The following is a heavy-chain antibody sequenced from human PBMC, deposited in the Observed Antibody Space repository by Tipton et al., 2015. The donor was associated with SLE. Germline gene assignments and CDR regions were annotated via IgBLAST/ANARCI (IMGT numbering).Heavy chain of an antibody. J-gene: IGHJ6*02. D-gene: IGHD3-16*01. CDR2: IYYSGST. Sequence: TLSLTCTVSGGSISSHYWSWIRQPPGKGLEWIGYIYYSGSTNYNPSLKSRVTISVDTSKNQFSLKLSSVTAADTAVYYCARDEGDHFGMDVWGQGTTVTVSS. V-gene: IGHV4-59*11. CDR1: GGSISSHY. CDR3: ARDEGDHFGMDV.